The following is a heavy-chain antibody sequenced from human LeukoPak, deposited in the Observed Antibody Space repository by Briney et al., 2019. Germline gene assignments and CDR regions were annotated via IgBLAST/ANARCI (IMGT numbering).Heavy chain of an antibody. J-gene: IGHJ3*02. D-gene: IGHD1-1*01. CDR1: GASIRNTSFY. Sequence: SETLSLTCAVSGASIRNTSFYWGWIRQPPGKGLQWIASIYSSGTTYYNPSIKSRITLFVDTSKNQVSLKLRSVTAADTAVYYCARQKGVHDAFDIWGQGTMVTVSS. CDR3: ARQKGVHDAFDI. CDR2: IYSSGTT. V-gene: IGHV4-39*01.